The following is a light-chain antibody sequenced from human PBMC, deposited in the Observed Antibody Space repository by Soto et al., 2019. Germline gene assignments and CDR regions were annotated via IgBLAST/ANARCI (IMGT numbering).Light chain of an antibody. CDR2: GVK. V-gene: IGLV2-14*01. CDR3: SSYKTSYFYV. J-gene: IGLJ1*01. CDR1: GRDIGAYDY. Sequence: QSVLTQPASVSGSPGQSITISCTGSGRDIGAYDYVSWYQQHPGKAPKLIIYGVKNRPSGVSNRFSASKSAFTASLTISGLQTEHEADYYCSSYKTSYFYVFGPGTKVTV.